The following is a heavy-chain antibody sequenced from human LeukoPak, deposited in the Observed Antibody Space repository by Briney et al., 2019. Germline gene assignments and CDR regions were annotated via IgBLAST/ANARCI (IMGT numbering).Heavy chain of an antibody. J-gene: IGHJ4*02. CDR1: GFTFSSYA. Sequence: PGGSLRLSCAASGFTFSSYAMGWVRQAPGKGLEWVSAIGGGGTLYYADSVKGRFSISRDISKNTLLLQMNTLRAEDTAVYYCARRRYDWGGDFANWGQGTLVTVSS. D-gene: IGHD3-16*01. CDR2: IGGGGTL. V-gene: IGHV3-23*01. CDR3: ARRRYDWGGDFAN.